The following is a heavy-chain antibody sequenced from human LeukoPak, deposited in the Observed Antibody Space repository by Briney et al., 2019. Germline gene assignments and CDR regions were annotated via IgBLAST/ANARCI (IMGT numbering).Heavy chain of an antibody. CDR3: ARGGFCSGGSCPVDYYYYMDV. J-gene: IGHJ6*03. CDR2: IKSDGSST. D-gene: IGHD2-15*01. CDR1: GFTFSSYW. Sequence: GGSLRLSCAASGFTFSSYWMHWVRQAPGKGLVWVSRIKSDGSSTSYADSVKGRFTISRDNAKNTLYLQLNSLRAEDTAVYYCARGGFCSGGSCPVDYYYYMDVWGKGTTVTVSS. V-gene: IGHV3-74*01.